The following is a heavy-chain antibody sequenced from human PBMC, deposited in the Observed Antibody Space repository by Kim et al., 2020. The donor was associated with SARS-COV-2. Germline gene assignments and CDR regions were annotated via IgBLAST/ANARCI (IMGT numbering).Heavy chain of an antibody. CDR3: ARQTYCGGDCYSAAQVFYFQH. CDR2: IDPSDSYT. Sequence: GESLKISCKGSGYSFTSYWISWVRQMPGKGLEWMGRIDPSDSYTNYSPSFQGHVTISADKSISTAYLQWSSLKASDTAMYYCARQTYCGGDCYSAAQVFYFQHWGQGTLVTVSS. D-gene: IGHD2-21*02. J-gene: IGHJ1*01. V-gene: IGHV5-10-1*01. CDR1: GYSFTSYW.